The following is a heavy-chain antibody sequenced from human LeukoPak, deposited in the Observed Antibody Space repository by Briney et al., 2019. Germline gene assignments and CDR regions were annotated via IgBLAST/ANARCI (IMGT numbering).Heavy chain of an antibody. V-gene: IGHV1-69*04. D-gene: IGHD3-10*01. CDR3: ARGNYYGSGSTLGMDV. CDR2: IIPILGIA. CDR1: GGTFSSYA. Sequence: SVKVSCKASGGTFSSYAISWVRQAPGQGLEWMGRIIPILGIANYAQKFQGRVTITADKSTSTAYMELSSLRSEDTAVYYCARGNYYGSGSTLGMDVWGQGTTVIVSS. J-gene: IGHJ6*02.